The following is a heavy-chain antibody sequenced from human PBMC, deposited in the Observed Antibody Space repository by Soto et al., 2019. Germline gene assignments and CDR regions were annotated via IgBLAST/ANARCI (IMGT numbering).Heavy chain of an antibody. Sequence: QVQLQESGPGLVKPSQTLSLTCTVSGGSISSGGYYWSWIRQHPGKGTEWIGYIYYSGSTYYNPSLKSRVTISVDTSKNQFSMKLSSVTAAYTAVYYCARDPMYSSSLSYYYYGMDVWGQGTTVTVSS. CDR3: ARDPMYSSSLSYYYYGMDV. CDR2: IYYSGST. CDR1: GGSISSGGYY. V-gene: IGHV4-31*03. D-gene: IGHD6-6*01. J-gene: IGHJ6*02.